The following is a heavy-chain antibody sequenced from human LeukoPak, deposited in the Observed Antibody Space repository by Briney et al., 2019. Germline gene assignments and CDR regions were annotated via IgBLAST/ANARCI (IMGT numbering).Heavy chain of an antibody. V-gene: IGHV4-59*01. D-gene: IGHD2-2*01. CDR1: GGSISSYY. CDR3: ARLDCSSTSCYVRGWFDP. CDR2: IYYSGST. Sequence: PSETLSLTCTVSGGSISSYYWSWIRQPPGKGLEWIGYIYYSGSTNYKPSLKSRVTISVDTSKNQFSLKLSSVTAADTAVYYCARLDCSSTSCYVRGWFDPWGQGTLVTVSS. J-gene: IGHJ5*02.